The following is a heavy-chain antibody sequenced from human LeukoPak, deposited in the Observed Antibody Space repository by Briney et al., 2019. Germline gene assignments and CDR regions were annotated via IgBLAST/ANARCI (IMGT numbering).Heavy chain of an antibody. CDR3: ATLPAFTIFGVAPDY. CDR1: GFTFSSYA. Sequence: PGGSLRLSCAASGFTFSSYAMHWVRQAPGKGLEWVAVISSDGSNKYYADSVKGRFTISRDNSKNTMYLQMNSLRAEDTAVYYCATLPAFTIFGVAPDYWGQGTLVTVSS. J-gene: IGHJ4*02. V-gene: IGHV3-30*01. D-gene: IGHD3-3*01. CDR2: ISSDGSNK.